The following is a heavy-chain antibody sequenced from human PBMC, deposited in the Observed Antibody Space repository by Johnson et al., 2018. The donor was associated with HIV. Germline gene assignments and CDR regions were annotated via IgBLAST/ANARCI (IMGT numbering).Heavy chain of an antibody. J-gene: IGHJ3*02. V-gene: IGHV3-30*04. CDR2: ISYDGSNK. CDR3: ASGYYYGSGTYHGAFDI. D-gene: IGHD3-10*01. Sequence: VQLVESGGGVVQPGRSLRLSCAASGFTFSSYAMHWVRQAPGKGLEWVAVISYDGSNKYYADSVKGRFTISRDNSKNTLYLQMNSLRAEDTAVYYCASGYYYGSGTYHGAFDIWGQGTMVTVSS. CDR1: GFTFSSYA.